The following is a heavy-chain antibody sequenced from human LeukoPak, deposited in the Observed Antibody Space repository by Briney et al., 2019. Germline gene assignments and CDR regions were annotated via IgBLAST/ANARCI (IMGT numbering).Heavy chain of an antibody. V-gene: IGHV3-9*01. CDR2: ISWNSGSI. D-gene: IGHD6-19*01. CDR3: AREAVAGIDY. J-gene: IGHJ4*02. CDR1: GFTFDDYA. Sequence: PGGSLRLSCAASGFTFDDYAMHWVRQAPGKGLEWVSGISWNSGSIGYADSVKGRFTISRDNAKNSLYLQMNSLRAEDTAVYYCAREAVAGIDYWGQGTLVTVSS.